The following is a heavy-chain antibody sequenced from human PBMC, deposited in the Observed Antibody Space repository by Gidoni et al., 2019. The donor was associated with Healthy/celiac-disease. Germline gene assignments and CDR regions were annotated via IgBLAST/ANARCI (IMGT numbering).Heavy chain of an antibody. Sequence: QVQLQESGPGLVKPSQTLSLTCSVPGGSISSDTYYWSWIRQHPGKGLEWIGYIYYSGSTYYNPSLKSRVTISVDTSKNQFSLKLSSVTAADTAVYYCARDQATWGRGWFDPWGQGTLVTVSS. V-gene: IGHV4-31*03. CDR3: ARDQATWGRGWFDP. J-gene: IGHJ5*02. D-gene: IGHD3-16*01. CDR1: GGSISSDTYY. CDR2: IYYSGST.